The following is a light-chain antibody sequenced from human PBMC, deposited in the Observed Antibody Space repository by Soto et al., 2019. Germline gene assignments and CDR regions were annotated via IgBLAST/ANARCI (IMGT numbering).Light chain of an antibody. Sequence: EIVLTQSPGTLSLSPGERATLSCRASQSFSSNYLAWYQQKPGQAPRLLIYGATFRATGVPDRFSGSGSGTDFTLTISRLEPEDFALYYCQQYDNLPTTFGGGTKVDIK. CDR1: QSFSSNY. J-gene: IGKJ4*01. CDR2: GAT. CDR3: QQYDNLPTT. V-gene: IGKV3-20*01.